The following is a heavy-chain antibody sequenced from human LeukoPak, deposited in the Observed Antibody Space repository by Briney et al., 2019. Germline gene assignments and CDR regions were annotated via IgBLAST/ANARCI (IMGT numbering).Heavy chain of an antibody. CDR3: ARDGRIAARHDFDY. Sequence: SETPSLTCTVSGGSISSGGYYWSWIRQPPGKGLEWIGYIYHSGSTYYNPSLKSRVTISVDRSKNQFSLKLSSVTAADTAVYYCARDGRIAARHDFDYWGQGTLVTVSS. V-gene: IGHV4-30-2*01. CDR1: GGSISSGGYY. CDR2: IYHSGST. D-gene: IGHD6-6*01. J-gene: IGHJ4*02.